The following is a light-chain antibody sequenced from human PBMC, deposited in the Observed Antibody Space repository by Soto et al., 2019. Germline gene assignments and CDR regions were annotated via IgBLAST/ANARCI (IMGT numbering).Light chain of an antibody. J-gene: IGKJ1*01. CDR1: QSISSW. Sequence: QMTPSPSTLSAAVGDRVTITCRAIQSISSWLAWYQQKPGQAPKVLIYDASTLESGVPSRFSGSGSGTEFTLTISSLQPDDFATYYCQQYNSYSLLQTFGQGTKVDIK. CDR3: QQYNSYSLLQT. V-gene: IGKV1-5*01. CDR2: DAS.